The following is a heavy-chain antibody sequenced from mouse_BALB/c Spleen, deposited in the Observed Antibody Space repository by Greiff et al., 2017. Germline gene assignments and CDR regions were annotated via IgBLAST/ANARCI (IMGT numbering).Heavy chain of an antibody. CDR3: ARHGGGNYDAMDY. D-gene: IGHD2-1*01. V-gene: IGHV5-12-2*01. J-gene: IGHJ4*01. Sequence: EVKLMESGGGLVQPGGSLKLSCAASGFTFSSYTMSWVRQTPEKRLEWVAYISNGGGSTYYPDTVKGRFTISRDNAKNTLYLQMSSLKSEDTAMYYCARHGGGNYDAMDYWGQGTSVTVSS. CDR1: GFTFSSYT. CDR2: ISNGGGST.